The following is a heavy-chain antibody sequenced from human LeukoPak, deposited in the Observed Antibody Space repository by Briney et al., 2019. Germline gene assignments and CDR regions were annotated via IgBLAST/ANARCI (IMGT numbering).Heavy chain of an antibody. CDR1: GGSISSGGYS. Sequence: PSETLSLTCAVSGGSISSGGYSWIWIRQPPGKGLEWIGYIYHSGSTYYNPSLKSRVTISVDRSKNQFSLKLSSVTAADTAVYYCARVNGYFDLWGRGTLVTVSS. CDR3: ARVNGYFDL. V-gene: IGHV4-30-2*01. CDR2: IYHSGST. J-gene: IGHJ2*01.